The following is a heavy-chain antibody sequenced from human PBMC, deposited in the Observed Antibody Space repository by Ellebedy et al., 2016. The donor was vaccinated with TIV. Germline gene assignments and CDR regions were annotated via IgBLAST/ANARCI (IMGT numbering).Heavy chain of an antibody. V-gene: IGHV4-39*07. J-gene: IGHJ5*02. CDR2: IYYSGSA. CDR3: ARDPALPRGRFDT. CDR1: GGSISNSDYY. Sequence: MPSETLSLTCTVSGGSISNSDYYWNWIRQPPGKGQEWIGSIYYSGSAYYNPSLKSRVTVSVDTSKNQFSLNLSSVTAADTAVYYCARDPALPRGRFDTWGQGTLVTVSS.